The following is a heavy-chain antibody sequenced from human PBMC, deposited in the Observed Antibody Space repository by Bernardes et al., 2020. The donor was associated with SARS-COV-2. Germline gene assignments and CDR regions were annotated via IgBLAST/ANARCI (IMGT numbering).Heavy chain of an antibody. Sequence: GGSLRLSCAASGFTLSSYAMHWVRQAPGKGLEWVAAIWYDGSKDYYAGSVKGRFTISRDTSKNSLYLQMNSLRAEDTAVYYCARAYSFDTWFFDSWGQGTQVTDPS. D-gene: IGHD4-4*01. CDR2: IWYDGSKD. CDR1: GFTLSSYA. CDR3: ARAYSFDTWFFDS. J-gene: IGHJ5*01. V-gene: IGHV3-33*01.